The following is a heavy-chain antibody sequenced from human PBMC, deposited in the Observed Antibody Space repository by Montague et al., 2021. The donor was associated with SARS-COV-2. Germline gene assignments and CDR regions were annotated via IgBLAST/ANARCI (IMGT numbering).Heavy chain of an antibody. CDR1: GFTFSSYA. V-gene: IGHV3-23*01. CDR3: AKEGVLWFGWLSEDVHDY. J-gene: IGHJ4*02. D-gene: IGHD3-10*01. Sequence: SLRLSCAASGFTFSSYAMSWVRQAPGKGLEWVSAISGSGGSTYYADSVKGRFTISRDNSKNTLYLQMNSLRAEDTDVYYCAKEGVLWFGWLSEDVHDYWGQGTLVTVSS. CDR2: ISGSGGST.